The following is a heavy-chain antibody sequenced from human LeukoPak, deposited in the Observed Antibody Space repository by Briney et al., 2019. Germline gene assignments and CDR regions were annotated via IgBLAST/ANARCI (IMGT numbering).Heavy chain of an antibody. CDR2: IIPIFGTA. D-gene: IGHD1-14*01. Sequence: EASVKVSCKASGGTFSSYAISWVRQAPGQGLEWMGGIIPIFGTANYAQKFQGRVTITADKSTSTAYMELSSLRSEDTAVYYCARSPRGLHYYYYYYMDVWGKGTTVTVSS. CDR1: GGTFSSYA. J-gene: IGHJ6*03. CDR3: ARSPRGLHYYYYYYMDV. V-gene: IGHV1-69*06.